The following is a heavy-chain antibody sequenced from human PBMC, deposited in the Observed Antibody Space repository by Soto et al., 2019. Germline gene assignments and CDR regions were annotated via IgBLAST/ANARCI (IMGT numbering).Heavy chain of an antibody. CDR2: ISGSGGST. Sequence: EVQLLESGGGLVQPGGSLRLSCAASGFTFSSYAMSWVRQAPGKGLEWVSAISGSGGSTYYADSVKGRFSISRDNSKNTLYLQMNSLRAEDTAVYYCAKAVLVRGVIGDVWGQGTTVTVSS. J-gene: IGHJ6*02. V-gene: IGHV3-23*01. D-gene: IGHD3-10*01. CDR3: AKAVLVRGVIGDV. CDR1: GFTFSSYA.